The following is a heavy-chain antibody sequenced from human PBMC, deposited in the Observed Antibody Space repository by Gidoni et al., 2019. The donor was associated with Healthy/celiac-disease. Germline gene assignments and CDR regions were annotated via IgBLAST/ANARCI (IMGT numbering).Heavy chain of an antibody. D-gene: IGHD4-17*01. CDR1: GFTFSSYG. Sequence: QVQLVESGGGVVQPGRSLRLSCAASGFTFSSYGRHWVRQAPGKGLEWVAVISYDGSNKYYADSVKGRFTISRDNSKNTLYLQMNSLRAEDTAVYYCAKDVGDHGDYWGQGTLVTVSS. CDR3: AKDVGDHGDY. CDR2: ISYDGSNK. V-gene: IGHV3-30*18. J-gene: IGHJ4*02.